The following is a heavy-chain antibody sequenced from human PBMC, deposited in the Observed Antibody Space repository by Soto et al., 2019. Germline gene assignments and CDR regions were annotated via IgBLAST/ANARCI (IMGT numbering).Heavy chain of an antibody. V-gene: IGHV3-23*04. J-gene: IGHJ4*02. CDR3: AKPPGFNNVLPAYFDY. CDR1: GFTFSAYA. CDR2: ISASAITT. Sequence: EVQLVDSGGGLVQPGESLRLSCAGSGFTFSAYAMSWVRQAPGKGLEWVSSISASAITTYNTDSVRGRFTISRDNSRNTVYLQMNSLRAEDTAVYFCAKPPGFNNVLPAYFDYWGGGTRVTVAS. D-gene: IGHD1-20*01.